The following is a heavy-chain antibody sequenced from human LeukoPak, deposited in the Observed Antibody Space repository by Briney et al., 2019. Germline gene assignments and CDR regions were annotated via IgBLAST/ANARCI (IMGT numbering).Heavy chain of an antibody. V-gene: IGHV3-53*01. CDR3: AREIWRDSYYYGTDV. J-gene: IGHJ6*02. Sequence: PGGFLRLSCAASGFTVRSHYMSWVRQAPGKGLEWVSVIYSGGSTYYADSVKGRFTISRDNSKNTLYLQMSSLRAEDTAVYYCAREIWRDSYYYGTDVWGQGTTVTVSS. CDR1: GFTVRSHY. CDR2: IYSGGST.